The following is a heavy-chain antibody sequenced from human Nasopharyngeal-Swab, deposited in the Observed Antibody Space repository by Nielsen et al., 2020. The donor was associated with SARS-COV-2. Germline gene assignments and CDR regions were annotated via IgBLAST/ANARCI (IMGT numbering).Heavy chain of an antibody. CDR1: GFTFSSYA. CDR3: AKDMRTTSSRGVFDI. D-gene: IGHD1-14*01. J-gene: IGHJ3*02. CDR2: ISGSGGST. Sequence: GGSLRLSCAASGFTFSSYAMSWVRQAPGKGLEWVSAISGSGGSTYYADSVKGRFTISRDNSENTVYLQLNSLRGEDTAVYYCAKDMRTTSSRGVFDIWGQGTMVTVSS. V-gene: IGHV3-23*01.